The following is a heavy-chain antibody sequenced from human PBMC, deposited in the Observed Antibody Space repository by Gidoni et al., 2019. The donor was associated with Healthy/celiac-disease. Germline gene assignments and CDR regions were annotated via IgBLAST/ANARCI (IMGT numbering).Heavy chain of an antibody. Sequence: KPGASVKVSCKASGYTFTSYAMHWVRQAPGQRLEWMGWINAGNGNTKYSQKFQGRVTITRDTSASTAYMELSSLRSEDTAVYYCAREARIAAAGRSWFDPWGQGTLVTVSS. CDR1: GYTFTSYA. V-gene: IGHV1-3*01. D-gene: IGHD6-13*01. CDR3: AREARIAAAGRSWFDP. CDR2: INAGNGNT. J-gene: IGHJ5*02.